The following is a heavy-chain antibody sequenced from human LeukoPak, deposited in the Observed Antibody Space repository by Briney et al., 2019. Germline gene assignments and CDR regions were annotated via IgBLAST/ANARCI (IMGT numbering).Heavy chain of an antibody. CDR2: IYYSGST. Sequence: PSETLSLTCTVSGGSISSYYWSWIRQPPGKGLEWIGYIYYSGSTNYNPSLKSRVTISVDTSKNQFSLKLSSVTAADTAVYYCARATRFGELFRFDYWGQGTLVTVSS. J-gene: IGHJ4*02. CDR3: ARATRFGELFRFDY. D-gene: IGHD3-10*01. V-gene: IGHV4-59*01. CDR1: GGSISSYY.